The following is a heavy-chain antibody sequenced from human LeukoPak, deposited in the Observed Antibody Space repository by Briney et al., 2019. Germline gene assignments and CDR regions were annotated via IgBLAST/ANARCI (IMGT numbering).Heavy chain of an antibody. CDR3: ARGLFGEYYDFWSGYSYSDY. CDR1: GGSFSGYY. J-gene: IGHJ4*02. CDR2: INHSGST. D-gene: IGHD3-3*01. Sequence: SETLSLTCAVYGGSFSGYYWSWIRQPPGKGLEWIGEINHSGSTNYNPSLKSRVTISVDTSKNQFSLKLSSVTAADTAVYYCARGLFGEYYDFWSGYSYSDYWGQGTLVTVPS. V-gene: IGHV4-34*01.